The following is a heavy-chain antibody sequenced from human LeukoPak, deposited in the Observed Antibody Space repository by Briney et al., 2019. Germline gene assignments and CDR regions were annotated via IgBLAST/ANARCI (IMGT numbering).Heavy chain of an antibody. CDR3: ARDIGFY. CDR1: GFTFSSYW. J-gene: IGHJ4*02. D-gene: IGHD3-16*02. Sequence: PGGSLRLSCAASGFTFSSYWMSWVRQAPGKGLEWVAYITASGSGIYYADSLKGRFTISRENAKNSLFLQMNSLRTEDSAVYYCARDIGFYWGLGTLVTVSS. CDR2: ITASGSGI. V-gene: IGHV3-48*04.